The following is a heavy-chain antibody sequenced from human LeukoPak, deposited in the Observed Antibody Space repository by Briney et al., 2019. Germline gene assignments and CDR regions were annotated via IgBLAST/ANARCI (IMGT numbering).Heavy chain of an antibody. D-gene: IGHD4-11*01. CDR2: IYYTGGT. V-gene: IGHV4-59*01. CDR1: GGSISSYF. CDR3: ARGRDYSNYVDY. J-gene: IGHJ4*02. Sequence: SETLSLTCTVSGGSISSYFWSWIRQPPGKALEWIGYIYYTGGTNYNPSLKSRVTISVDTSKNQFSLKLSSVTAADTAVYYCARGRDYSNYVDYWGQGTLVTVSS.